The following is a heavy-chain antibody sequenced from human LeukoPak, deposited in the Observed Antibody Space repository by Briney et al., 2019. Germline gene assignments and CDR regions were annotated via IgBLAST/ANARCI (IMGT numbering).Heavy chain of an antibody. CDR3: ARDWGTSWSRYYTSGSASDP. Sequence: SETLSLTCTVSGGSISSYYWSWIRQPAGKGLEWIGRIYTSGSTNYNPSLKSRVTISVDTSKNQFSLKLSSVTAADTAVYYCARDWGTSWSRYYTSGSASDPWDQGTLVTVSS. CDR1: GGSISSYY. D-gene: IGHD3-3*01. J-gene: IGHJ5*02. V-gene: IGHV4-4*07. CDR2: IYTSGST.